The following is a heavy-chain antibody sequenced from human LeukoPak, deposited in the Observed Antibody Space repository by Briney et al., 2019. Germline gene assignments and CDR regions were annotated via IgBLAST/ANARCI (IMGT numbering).Heavy chain of an antibody. D-gene: IGHD2-21*02. J-gene: IGHJ6*03. CDR1: GFTVSSNY. V-gene: IGHV3-53*05. CDR3: AKDQYFVTGYYYYLDV. Sequence: GGSLRLSCAASGFTVSSNYTSWVRQAPGKGLEWVSVIYSGGSTYYADSVKGQFTISRDNSKNTLYLQMNSLRAEDTAVYYCAKDQYFVTGYYYYLDVWGKGTTVTISS. CDR2: IYSGGST.